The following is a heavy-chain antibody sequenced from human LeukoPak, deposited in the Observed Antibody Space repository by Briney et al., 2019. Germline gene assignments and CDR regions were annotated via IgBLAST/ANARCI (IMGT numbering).Heavy chain of an antibody. V-gene: IGHV4-59*01. D-gene: IGHD3-22*01. CDR2: IYYSGST. Sequence: SETLSLTCTVSGGSISSYYWSWIRQPPGKGLEWIGYIYYSGSTNYNPSLKSRVTISVDTSKNQFSLRLSSVTAADTAVYYCARVRGVVVPPYFDYWGQGTLVTVSS. J-gene: IGHJ4*02. CDR3: ARVRGVVVPPYFDY. CDR1: GGSISSYY.